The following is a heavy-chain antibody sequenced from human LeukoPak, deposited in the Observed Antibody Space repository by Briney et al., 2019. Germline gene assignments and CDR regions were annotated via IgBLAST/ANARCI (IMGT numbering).Heavy chain of an antibody. D-gene: IGHD5-18*01. CDR3: ARDPSNGYSFGSTWFDP. CDR2: IYHSGST. CDR1: GGSISSSNW. J-gene: IGHJ5*02. Sequence: PSETLSLTCAVSGGSISSSNWWSWVRQPPGKGLEWIGEIYHSGSTNYNPSLKSRVTISVDKSKNQFSLKLNSVTAADTAVYYCARDPSNGYSFGSTWFDPWGQGTLVTVSS. V-gene: IGHV4-4*02.